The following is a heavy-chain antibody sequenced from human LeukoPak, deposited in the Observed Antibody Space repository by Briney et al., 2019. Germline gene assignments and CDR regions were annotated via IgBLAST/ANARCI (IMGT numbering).Heavy chain of an antibody. V-gene: IGHV3-7*01. Sequence: GGSPRLSCAASGFTFSSYWMSWVRQAPGKGLEWVANIKQDGSEKYYVDSVKGRFTISRDNAKNSLYLQMNSLRAEDTAVYYCARIRERWLQSDFDYWGQGTLVTVSS. CDR3: ARIRERWLQSDFDY. CDR2: IKQDGSEK. D-gene: IGHD5-12*01. CDR1: GFTFSSYW. J-gene: IGHJ4*02.